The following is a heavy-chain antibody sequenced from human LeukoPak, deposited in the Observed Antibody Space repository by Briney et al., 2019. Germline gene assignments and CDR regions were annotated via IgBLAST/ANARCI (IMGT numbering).Heavy chain of an antibody. CDR3: ARGYSRAAFDI. D-gene: IGHD2-15*01. V-gene: IGHV3-48*01. Sequence: GGSLRLSCAASGFTFRNYLMNWVRQAPGKGLGWVSFISSTGGTIYYADSVKGRVTVSRDNGKNSLLLQMNSLRAEDTALYYCARGYSRAAFDIWGQGTVVAVSS. CDR2: ISSTGGTI. CDR1: GFTFRNYL. J-gene: IGHJ3*02.